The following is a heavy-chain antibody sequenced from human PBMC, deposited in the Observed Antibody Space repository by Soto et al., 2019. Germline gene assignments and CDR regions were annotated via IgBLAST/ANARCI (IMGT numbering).Heavy chain of an antibody. J-gene: IGHJ4*02. D-gene: IGHD5-18*01. Sequence: ASVKVSCKASGYTFTSYGISWVRQAPGQGLEWMGWISAYNGNTNYAQKLQGRVTMTTDTSTSTAYMELRSLRSDDTAVYYCATVYSYGPDRAPFVYWGQGTLVTVSS. V-gene: IGHV1-18*01. CDR2: ISAYNGNT. CDR3: ATVYSYGPDRAPFVY. CDR1: GYTFTSYG.